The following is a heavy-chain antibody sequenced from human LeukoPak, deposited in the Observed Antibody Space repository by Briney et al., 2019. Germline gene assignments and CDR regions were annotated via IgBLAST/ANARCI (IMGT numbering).Heavy chain of an antibody. CDR2: ISDIGSI. CDR3: AGHHPRNTVDF. D-gene: IGHD2/OR15-2a*01. J-gene: IGHJ4*02. V-gene: IGHV4-59*08. CDR1: GGSISHYY. Sequence: SETLSLTCTVSGGSISHYYWSCIRQPPGKGLEWIAYISDIGSINYNPSLKSRVTISLDTSKNQFSLKLSSVTAADTAVYYCAGHHPRNTVDFWGQGTLVTVSS.